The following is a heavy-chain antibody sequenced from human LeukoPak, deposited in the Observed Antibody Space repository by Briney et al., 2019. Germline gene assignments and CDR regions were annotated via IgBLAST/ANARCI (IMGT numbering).Heavy chain of an antibody. V-gene: IGHV3-15*01. CDR1: GFTFRSYA. Sequence: GGSLRLSCAASGFTFRSYAMTWVRQAPGKGLEWIGRIKSKTDGETTNYAEPVRGRFTISRDDSKSAVYLQMNSLKIEDTAVYYCTTDLGTYYHGSQRLIPIDYWGQGTLVTVSS. CDR3: TTDLGTYYHGSQRLIPIDY. CDR2: IKSKTDGETT. D-gene: IGHD3-10*01. J-gene: IGHJ4*02.